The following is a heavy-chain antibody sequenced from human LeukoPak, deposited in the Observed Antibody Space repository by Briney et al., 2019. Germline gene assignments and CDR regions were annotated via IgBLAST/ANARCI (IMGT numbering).Heavy chain of an antibody. D-gene: IGHD4-23*01. CDR2: IYSSGST. V-gene: IGHV4-4*07. CDR1: GDSISVYY. J-gene: IGHJ4*02. CDR3: AREASVETHSGYYYDY. Sequence: PSETLSLTCTVSGDSISVYYWGWIRQPAGKGLEWIGRIYSSGSTDFNPSLKSRVTMSVDTSKSQFSLTLNSVTAADTAVYFCAREASVETHSGYYYDYWGPGALVTVSS.